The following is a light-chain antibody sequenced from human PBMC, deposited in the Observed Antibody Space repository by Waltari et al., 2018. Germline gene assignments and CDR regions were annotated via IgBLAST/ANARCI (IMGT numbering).Light chain of an antibody. CDR3: HQRSSWPRT. J-gene: IGKJ1*01. CDR2: GVS. Sequence: EIVLTQSPGTLSLSPGESATLSCRASQSVGTSVTWYQQKPGQAPRLLIYGVSNMATAIPDRFSGSGSGTDFTLTISSLEPEDFAVYYCHQRSSWPRTFGQGTKLELK. V-gene: IGKV3-11*01. CDR1: QSVGTS.